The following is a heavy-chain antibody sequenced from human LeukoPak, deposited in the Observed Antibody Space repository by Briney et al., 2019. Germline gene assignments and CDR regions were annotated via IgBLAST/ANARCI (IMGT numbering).Heavy chain of an antibody. J-gene: IGHJ6*03. CDR3: AKIGGCCLYYYYYMDV. D-gene: IGHD2-15*01. V-gene: IGHV3-23*01. CDR1: GFTFSSYA. CDR2: ISGSGGST. Sequence: GGSLRLSCAASGFTFSSYAMSWVRQAPGKGLEWVSAISGSGGSTYYADSVKGRFTISRDNSKNTLYLQMNSLRAEDTAVYYCAKIGGCCLYYYYYMDVWGKGTTVTVSS.